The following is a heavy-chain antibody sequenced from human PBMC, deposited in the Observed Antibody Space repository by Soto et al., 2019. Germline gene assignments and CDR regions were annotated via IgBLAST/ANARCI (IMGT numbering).Heavy chain of an antibody. J-gene: IGHJ5*02. CDR3: AHRQTTVVMTNWFDP. D-gene: IGHD4-17*01. V-gene: IGHV2-5*02. CDR2: IYWDDDK. Sequence: GLDLEWLALIYWDDDKRYSPSLKSRLTITKDTSKNQVVLTMTNMDPVDTATYYCAHRQTTVVMTNWFDPWGQGTLVTVSS.